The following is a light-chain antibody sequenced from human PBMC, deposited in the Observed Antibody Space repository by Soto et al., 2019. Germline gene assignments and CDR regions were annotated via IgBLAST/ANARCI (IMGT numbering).Light chain of an antibody. Sequence: DIQMTQSPTSLSASVGDRVTITCRSSQDIRNYLGWYQQKPGKAPKRLIYAASSLQSGVPSRFSGSGSGTEFTLTISSLQPEDFATYYCLQHNSYPRTFGQGTKVDI. CDR3: LQHNSYPRT. CDR1: QDIRNY. CDR2: AAS. J-gene: IGKJ1*01. V-gene: IGKV1-17*01.